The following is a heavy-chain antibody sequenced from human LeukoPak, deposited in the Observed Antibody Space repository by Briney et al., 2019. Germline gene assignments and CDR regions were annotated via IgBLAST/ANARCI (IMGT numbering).Heavy chain of an antibody. CDR2: IYTSGST. CDR1: GGSISSYY. D-gene: IGHD3-9*01. J-gene: IGHJ6*03. V-gene: IGHV4-4*07. CDR3: AREIRYYDILTGYQDYYYYMDV. Sequence: SETLSLTCTVSGGSISSYYWSWIRQPAGKGLEWIGRIYTSGSTNYNPSLKSRVTMSVDTSKNQFSLKLSSVTAADTAVYYCAREIRYYDILTGYQDYYYYMDVWGKGTTVTISS.